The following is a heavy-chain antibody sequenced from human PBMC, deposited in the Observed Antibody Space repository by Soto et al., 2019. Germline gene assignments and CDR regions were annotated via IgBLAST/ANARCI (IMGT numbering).Heavy chain of an antibody. CDR3: VKVGGAGGAGAVSSFSSNQYYLGV. V-gene: IGHV3-9*01. D-gene: IGHD6-13*01. CDR2: LSWNSGRI. CDR1: GFTFDDYA. J-gene: IGHJ6*03. Sequence: EAQLVESGGGLVQPGRSLRLSCGASGFTFDDYAMQWVRQAPGKGLEWVSGLSWNSGRIGYADSVKGRFTISRDNAKNSLYLQMNSLRAEATAFYYCVKVGGAGGAGAVSSFSSNQYYLGVWGKGTTVTVSS.